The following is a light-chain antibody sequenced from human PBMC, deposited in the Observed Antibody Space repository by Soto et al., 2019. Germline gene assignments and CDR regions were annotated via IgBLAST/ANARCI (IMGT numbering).Light chain of an antibody. CDR3: QQYGSSGT. V-gene: IGKV3-20*01. CDR2: GAS. Sequence: ENGLTQSPGTLSLAREEGATFSCRASQSVSSSYIAWYQQKRGQAPRRLIYGASIRATGIPDRFSGSGSGTDFTLTISRLEPEDFAVYYCQQYGSSGTFGQGTKVDI. CDR1: QSVSSSY. J-gene: IGKJ1*01.